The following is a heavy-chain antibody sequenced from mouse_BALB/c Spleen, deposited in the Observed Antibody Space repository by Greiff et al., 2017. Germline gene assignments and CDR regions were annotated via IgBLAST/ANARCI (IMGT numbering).Heavy chain of an antibody. CDR2: IDPANGNT. Sequence: VHVKQSGAELVKPGASVKLSCTASGFNIKDTYMHWVKQRPEQGLEWIGRIDPANGNTKYDPKFQGKATITADTSSNTAYLQLSSLTSEDTAVYYCARGNGKGWYFDVWGAGTTVTVSS. CDR1: GFNIKDTY. CDR3: ARGNGKGWYFDV. V-gene: IGHV14-3*02. J-gene: IGHJ1*01. D-gene: IGHD2-1*01.